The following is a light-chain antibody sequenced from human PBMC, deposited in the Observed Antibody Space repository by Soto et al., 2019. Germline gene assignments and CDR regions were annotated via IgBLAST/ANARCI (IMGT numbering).Light chain of an antibody. CDR3: ETWDSNTRV. V-gene: IGLV4-60*02. Sequence: QSVLTQSSSASASLGSSVKLTCTLSSGHRSYIIAWHQQQPGKAPRYLMKLEGSGSYNKGSGVPDRFSGSSSGADRYLTISNFQFEDEADYYCETWDSNTRVFGGGTKLTVL. CDR1: SGHRSYI. J-gene: IGLJ3*02. CDR2: LEGSGSY.